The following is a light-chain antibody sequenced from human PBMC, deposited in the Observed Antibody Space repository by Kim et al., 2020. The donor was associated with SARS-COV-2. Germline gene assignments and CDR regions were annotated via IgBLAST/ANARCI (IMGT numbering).Light chain of an antibody. J-gene: IGKJ1*01. V-gene: IGKV3D-20*01. CDR2: HAS. CDR1: QSVPANY. CDR3: QQYGASPRT. Sequence: EIVLTQPPATLSLSPGQRATLSCGASQSVPANYLAWYQQTPGLAPRLLIYHASIRATGIPARFSGSGSGTDFTLTISSLEPEDFALYYCQQYGASPRTFGQGTKVDIK.